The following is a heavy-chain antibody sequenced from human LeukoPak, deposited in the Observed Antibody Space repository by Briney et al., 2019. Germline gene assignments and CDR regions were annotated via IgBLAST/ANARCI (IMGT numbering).Heavy chain of an antibody. CDR3: ARVSTSPSY. CDR2: TRNKANSYTT. CDR1: GFTFSDHY. V-gene: IGHV3-72*01. Sequence: PGGSLRLSCAASGFTFSDHYMDWVRQAPGRGLEWVGRTRNKANSYTTEYAASVKGRFTISRDDSKNSLYLQMNSLKTEDTAVYYCARVSTSPSYWGQGTLVTVSS. D-gene: IGHD2-2*01. J-gene: IGHJ4*02.